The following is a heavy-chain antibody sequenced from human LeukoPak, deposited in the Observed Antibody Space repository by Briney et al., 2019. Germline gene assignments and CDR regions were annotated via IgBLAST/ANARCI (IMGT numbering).Heavy chain of an antibody. Sequence: SETLSLTCTVSGYSISSGYYWGWIRQPPGKGLEWIGEINHSGSTNYNSSLKSRVTISVDTSKNQFSLKLSSVTAADTAVYYCARGREKNYVWGSYRKDYYFDYWGQGTLVTVSS. CDR3: ARGREKNYVWGSYRKDYYFDY. J-gene: IGHJ4*02. D-gene: IGHD3-16*02. V-gene: IGHV4-38-2*02. CDR2: INHSGST. CDR1: GYSISSGYY.